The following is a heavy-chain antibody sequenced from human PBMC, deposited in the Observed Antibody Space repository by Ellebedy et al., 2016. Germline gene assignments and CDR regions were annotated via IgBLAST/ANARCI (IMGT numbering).Heavy chain of an antibody. J-gene: IGHJ4*02. CDR2: IEQDGSER. CDR3: ARVAEQWLVTGAYYFDY. V-gene: IGHV3-7*01. D-gene: IGHD6-19*01. Sequence: GGSLRLXCAASGFKFGNFDMSWVRQAPGKGLEWVANIEQDGSERYYVDSVKGRFTISRDNAKNSLYLQMNSLRAEDTAVFYCARVAEQWLVTGAYYFDYWGQGTLVTVSS. CDR1: GFKFGNFD.